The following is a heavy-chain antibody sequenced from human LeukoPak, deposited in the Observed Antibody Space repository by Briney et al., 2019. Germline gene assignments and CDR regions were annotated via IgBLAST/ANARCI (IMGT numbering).Heavy chain of an antibody. V-gene: IGHV3-23*01. D-gene: IGHD1-26*01. CDR1: GFTFSSYA. Sequence: QPGGSLRLSCAASGFTFSSYAMSWVRQAPGKGLEWVSAISGGGDITNYADSVKGRFTISRDNAKNTLYLQMNSLRAEDTAVYYCARGGLVGADWSGFDYWGQGTLVTVSS. J-gene: IGHJ4*02. CDR2: ISGGGDIT. CDR3: ARGGLVGADWSGFDY.